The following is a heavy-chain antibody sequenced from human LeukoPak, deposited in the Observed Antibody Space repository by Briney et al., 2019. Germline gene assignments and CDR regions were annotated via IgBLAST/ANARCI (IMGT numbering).Heavy chain of an antibody. J-gene: IGHJ4*02. V-gene: IGHV4-39*01. Sequence: SETLSLTRTVSGGPITTKTNYWAWIRQPPGKGLEWIASVYYSGGTYYNPSLKSRLTVSVDTSKNQFSLRLSSVTAADTAVYFCARHSMYDSGTYTFDVWGEGTLVSVP. CDR3: ARHSMYDSGTYTFDV. D-gene: IGHD3-10*01. CDR2: VYYSGGT. CDR1: GGPITTKTNY.